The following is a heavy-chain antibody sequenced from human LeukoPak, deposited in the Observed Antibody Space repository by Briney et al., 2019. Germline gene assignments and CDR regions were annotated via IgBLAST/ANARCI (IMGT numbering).Heavy chain of an antibody. Sequence: GGSLRLSCAASGFTFSSYSMNWVRQAPGKGLEWVSSISSSSSYIYYADSVKGRFTISRDNAKNSLYLQMNSLRAEDTAVYYCARKLYSSGWYGRRGDAVDIWGQGTMVTVSS. CDR2: ISSSSSYI. J-gene: IGHJ3*02. D-gene: IGHD6-19*01. V-gene: IGHV3-21*01. CDR3: ARKLYSSGWYGRRGDAVDI. CDR1: GFTFSSYS.